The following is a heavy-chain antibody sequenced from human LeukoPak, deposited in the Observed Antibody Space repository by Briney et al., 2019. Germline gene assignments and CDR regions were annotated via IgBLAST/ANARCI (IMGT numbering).Heavy chain of an antibody. CDR3: ARTITIFGALGYFDY. V-gene: IGHV3-20*04. Sequence: GGSLRLSCAASGFTFDDYGMSWVRQAPGKGLEWVSGINWNGGSTGYADSVKGRFTISRDNAKNSLYLQMNSLRAEDTALYYCARTITIFGALGYFDYWGQGTLVTVSS. CDR1: GFTFDDYG. CDR2: INWNGGST. J-gene: IGHJ4*02. D-gene: IGHD3-3*01.